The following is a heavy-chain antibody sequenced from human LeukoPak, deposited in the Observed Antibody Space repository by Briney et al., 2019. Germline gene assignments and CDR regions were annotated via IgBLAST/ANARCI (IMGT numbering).Heavy chain of an antibody. CDR3: ARAVVVVTAIAFDAFDI. Sequence: SETLSLTCTVSGGSISSGGYYWSWIRQHPGKGLEWIVYIYYSGSTYYNPSLKSRVTISVDTSKNQFSLKLSSVTAADTAVYYCARAVVVVTAIAFDAFDIWGQGTMVTVSS. D-gene: IGHD2-21*02. CDR2: IYYSGST. J-gene: IGHJ3*02. V-gene: IGHV4-31*03. CDR1: GGSISSGGYY.